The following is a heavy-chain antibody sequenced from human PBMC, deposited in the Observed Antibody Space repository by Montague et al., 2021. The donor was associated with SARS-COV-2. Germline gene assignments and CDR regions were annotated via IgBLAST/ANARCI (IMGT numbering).Heavy chain of an antibody. Sequence: SETLSLTCTVSGGSISSSNYYWGWIRQPPGKGLEWIGSIYYGGSTYYNLSLKSRFTIPVDSSKNHFSLNLTSVTAADTAVYYCARTKDVSSTYNNAFDLWGPGTMVIVSS. CDR1: GGSISSSNYY. CDR3: ARTKDVSSTYNNAFDL. J-gene: IGHJ3*01. V-gene: IGHV4-39*02. D-gene: IGHD1-1*01. CDR2: IYYGGST.